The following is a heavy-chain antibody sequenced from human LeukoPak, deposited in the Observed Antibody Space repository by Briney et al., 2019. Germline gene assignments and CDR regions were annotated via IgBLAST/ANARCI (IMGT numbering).Heavy chain of an antibody. V-gene: IGHV3-23*01. Sequence: GGSLRLSCVASGVTFTSYGMNWVRQAPGKGLEWVSSVSGRGTYTYYADSVKGRFTISRDTSKNILYLQMDSLRAEDTIVYYCAKSRGPRVTIYGVDVFPPFDSWGQGALVSVSP. CDR2: VSGRGTYT. CDR1: GVTFTSYG. J-gene: IGHJ4*02. CDR3: AKSRGPRVTIYGVDVFPPFDS. D-gene: IGHD3-3*01.